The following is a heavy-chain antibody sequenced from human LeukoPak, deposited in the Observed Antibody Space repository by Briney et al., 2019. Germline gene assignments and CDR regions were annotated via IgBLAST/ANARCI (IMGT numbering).Heavy chain of an antibody. J-gene: IGHJ4*02. CDR2: IYYSGST. CDR1: GGSIIGYY. V-gene: IGHV4-59*08. D-gene: IGHD1-14*01. CDR3: ARHRGSNLNRSFDF. Sequence: SETLSLTCSVSGGSIIGYYWSWIRQPPGKGLGWIASIYYSGSTNYNPSLKSRVTVSLDTSKNQFSLKLSSVTAADTAVYFCARHRGSNLNRSFDFWGQGTLVTVSS.